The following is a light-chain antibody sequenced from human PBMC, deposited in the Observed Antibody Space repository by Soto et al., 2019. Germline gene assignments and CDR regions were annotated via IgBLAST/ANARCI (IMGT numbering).Light chain of an antibody. J-gene: IGLJ2*01. Sequence: QLVLTQSPSASASLGASVKLTCTLSSGHSSYAIAWHQQQPEKGPRYLMKLDSDGSHTKGDAIPDRFSGSSSGAERYLTMSSLQAEDAADYYCQTWGTGIHVVFGGGTKVTVL. CDR1: SGHSSYA. V-gene: IGLV4-69*01. CDR3: QTWGTGIHVV. CDR2: LDSDGSH.